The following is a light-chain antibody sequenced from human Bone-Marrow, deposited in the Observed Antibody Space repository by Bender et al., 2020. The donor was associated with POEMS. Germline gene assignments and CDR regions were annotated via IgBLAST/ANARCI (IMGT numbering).Light chain of an antibody. CDR2: ANT. J-gene: IGLJ3*02. Sequence: QSALTQPPSVSGAPGQSVTISCTGSSANIGAGFDVQWYRQLPGRAPNLLIYANTLRPSGVPGRFSASKSGTSASLAITGLRAEDEADYYCAVWDDSLNGWVFGGGTKLTVL. CDR3: AVWDDSLNGWV. CDR1: SANIGAGFD. V-gene: IGLV1-40*01.